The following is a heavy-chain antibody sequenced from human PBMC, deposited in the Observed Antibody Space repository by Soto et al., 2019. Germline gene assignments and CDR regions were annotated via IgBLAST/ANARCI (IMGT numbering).Heavy chain of an antibody. D-gene: IGHD2-2*02. V-gene: IGHV1-8*01. CDR3: ARGRIVIVVVTAAIEYYYYGMDV. Sequence: QVQLVQSGAEVKKPGASVKVSCKASGYTFTSYDINWVRQATGQGLEWMGWMNPNSGNTGYAQKFQGRVTMTRNTYISTAYMELSSLRSEDTAVYYCARGRIVIVVVTAAIEYYYYGMDVWGQGTTVTVSS. CDR2: MNPNSGNT. J-gene: IGHJ6*02. CDR1: GYTFTSYD.